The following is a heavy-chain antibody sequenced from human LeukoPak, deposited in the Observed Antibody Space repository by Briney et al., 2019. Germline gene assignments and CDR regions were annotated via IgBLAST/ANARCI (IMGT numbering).Heavy chain of an antibody. D-gene: IGHD5-18*01. Sequence: ASVKVSCKASGYTFTSYYMHWVRQAPGQGLEWMGIINPSGGSTSYAQKFQGRVTMTRDMSTSTVYMELSSLRSEDTAVYYCARRIQLWLAGYNWFDPWGQGTLVTVSS. CDR1: GYTFTSYY. CDR2: INPSGGST. V-gene: IGHV1-46*01. J-gene: IGHJ5*02. CDR3: ARRIQLWLAGYNWFDP.